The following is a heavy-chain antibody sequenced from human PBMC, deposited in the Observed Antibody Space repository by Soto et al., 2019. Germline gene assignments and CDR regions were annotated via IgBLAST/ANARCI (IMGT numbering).Heavy chain of an antibody. D-gene: IGHD4-4*01. CDR3: ARTTGRHLDF. Sequence: GPRTRTPSETLSLTCTVSYGSISVSNVFWGWVRQPPGKGLEWIGNIDYSGTAYFNPSLGTRVTFPVDTSKNQFSLTLYSVTAADTAVYYCARTTGRHLDFWGQGILVTVSS. CDR2: IDYSGTA. V-gene: IGHV4-39*01. J-gene: IGHJ4*02. CDR1: YGSISVSNVF.